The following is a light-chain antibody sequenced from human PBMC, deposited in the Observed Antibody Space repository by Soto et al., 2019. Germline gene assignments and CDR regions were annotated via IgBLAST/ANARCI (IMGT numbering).Light chain of an antibody. CDR1: QSISSW. CDR3: QQYNSYLCT. Sequence: DIQMTQSPSTLSASVGDRVTITCRASQSISSWLAWYQQKPGKAPKLLIYDASSLESGVPSRVSGSGSWTEFTPTISSRQPDDFATYFCQQYNSYLCTFGQGTKLEIK. J-gene: IGKJ2*02. CDR2: DAS. V-gene: IGKV1-5*01.